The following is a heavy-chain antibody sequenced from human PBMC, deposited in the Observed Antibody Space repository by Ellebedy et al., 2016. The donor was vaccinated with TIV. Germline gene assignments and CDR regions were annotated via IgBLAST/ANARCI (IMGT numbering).Heavy chain of an antibody. CDR3: ARFLGSSGWYGWFDP. CDR1: GYSFATYG. CDR2: ITANEGNT. Sequence: AASVKVSCKASGYSFATYGIIWVRQAPGQGLESMGWITANEGNTNYAQKLQGRVSMTTDTSTSTAYMELRSLRSDDTAMHYCARFLGSSGWYGWFDPWGQGTLVTVSS. V-gene: IGHV1-18*01. J-gene: IGHJ5*02. D-gene: IGHD6-19*01.